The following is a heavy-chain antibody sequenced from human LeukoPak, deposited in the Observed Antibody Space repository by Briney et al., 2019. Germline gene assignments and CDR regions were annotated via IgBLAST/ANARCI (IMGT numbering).Heavy chain of an antibody. CDR1: GFIFSTYG. D-gene: IGHD6-6*01. CDR2: IQDDGSNK. Sequence: GGSLRLSCAAYGFIFSTYGMHWVRQAPGKGLEWVTFIQDDGSNKYYADSVRGRFTISRDNSRNTLYLQMNSLRPEDTAVYYCAKDPARGQLGIFDYWGRGALVTVFS. J-gene: IGHJ4*02. V-gene: IGHV3-30*02. CDR3: AKDPARGQLGIFDY.